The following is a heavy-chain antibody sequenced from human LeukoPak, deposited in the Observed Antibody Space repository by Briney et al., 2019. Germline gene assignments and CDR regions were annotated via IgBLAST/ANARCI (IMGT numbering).Heavy chain of an antibody. D-gene: IGHD5-12*01. CDR1: GGTVSSYA. CDR2: IIPIFGPA. CDR3: ARDLSSGYGGAY. J-gene: IGHJ4*02. V-gene: IGHV1-69*01. Sequence: SEKLSRNASGGTVSSYAISWVRHSPGQGLEKRGGIIPIFGPALYAQKFQGRDTITADESTSTAYMAPSSPSSEDRAVYYCARDLSSGYGGAYWGQGTLVTVSS.